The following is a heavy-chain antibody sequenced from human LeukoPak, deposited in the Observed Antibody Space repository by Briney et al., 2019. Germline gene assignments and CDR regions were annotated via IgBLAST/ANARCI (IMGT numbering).Heavy chain of an antibody. D-gene: IGHD3-22*01. Sequence: GGSLRLSCAASGFTFSDYYMTWIRQAPGKGLEWVSYIGGSGPTIYYADSVEGRFTVSRDNAKNSLHLQMNSLRAEDTAVYYCARDRSGYYHGLDYWGQGILVAVSS. J-gene: IGHJ4*02. CDR3: ARDRSGYYHGLDY. CDR2: IGGSGPTI. V-gene: IGHV3-11*01. CDR1: GFTFSDYY.